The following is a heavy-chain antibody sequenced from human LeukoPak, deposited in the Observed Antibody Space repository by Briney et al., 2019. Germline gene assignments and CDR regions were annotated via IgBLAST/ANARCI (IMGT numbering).Heavy chain of an antibody. CDR1: GYTFTGYY. CDR2: INPNSGGT. V-gene: IGHV1-2*02. J-gene: IGHJ5*02. D-gene: IGHD6-13*01. CDR3: ARDRLAAAATEYNWFDP. Sequence: GASVKVSCKASGYTFTGYYMHWVRQAPGQGLEWMGWINPNSGGTNSAQKFQGRVTMTRDTSISTAYMELSRLRSDDTAVYYCARDRLAAAATEYNWFDPWGQGTLVTVSS.